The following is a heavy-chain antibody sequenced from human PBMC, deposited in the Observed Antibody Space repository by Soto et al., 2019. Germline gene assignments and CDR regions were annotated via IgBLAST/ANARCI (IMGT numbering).Heavy chain of an antibody. CDR3: ANHGIAAPPGDY. V-gene: IGHV3-23*01. CDR2: ISGSGGST. CDR1: GFTFSSYA. Sequence: EVQLLESGGGLVQPGGSLRLSCAASGFTFSSYAMSWVRQAPGKGLEWVSAISGSGGSTYYADSVKGRFTISRDNSKNTLYLQKNSLRAEDTAVYYCANHGIAAPPGDYWGQGTLVTVSS. J-gene: IGHJ4*02. D-gene: IGHD6-6*01.